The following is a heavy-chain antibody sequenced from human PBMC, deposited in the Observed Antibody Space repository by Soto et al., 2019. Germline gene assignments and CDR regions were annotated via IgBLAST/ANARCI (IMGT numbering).Heavy chain of an antibody. CDR1: RFTFSSFW. V-gene: IGHV3-74*01. CDR2: INSDGSST. Sequence: EVQLVESGGGLVQPGGSLRLSCAASRFTFSSFWFHWVRQAPGKGLVWVSHINSDGSSTSYADSVKGRFTISRANAKNTLYRKMNRPRAEETAVYYCARAAYSSSHTCLFDPWGQGTLVTVSS. J-gene: IGHJ5*02. CDR3: ARAAYSSSHTCLFDP. D-gene: IGHD6-13*01.